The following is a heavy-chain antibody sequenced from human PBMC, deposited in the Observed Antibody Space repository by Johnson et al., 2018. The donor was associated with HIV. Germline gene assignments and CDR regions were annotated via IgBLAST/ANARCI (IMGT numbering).Heavy chain of an antibody. V-gene: IGHV3-30*19. D-gene: IGHD3-22*01. CDR1: GFTFSSYG. CDR3: ARERGYYDSSGYYHDAFDI. J-gene: IGHJ3*02. Sequence: QVQLVESGGGVVQPGGSLRLSCAASGFTFSSYGMHWVRQAPGKGLEWVAVLSYDGSNKFYTDSVKGRFSISRDNSKNTLYLQMNSLRTEDTAVYYCARERGYYDSSGYYHDAFDIWGQGTMVTVSS. CDR2: LSYDGSNK.